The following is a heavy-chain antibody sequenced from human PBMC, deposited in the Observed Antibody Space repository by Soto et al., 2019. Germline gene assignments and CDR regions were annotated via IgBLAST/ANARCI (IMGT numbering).Heavy chain of an antibody. Sequence: ASVKVSCKASGGTFSSYAISWVRQAPGQGLEWMGGIIPIFGTANYAQKFQGRVTITADESTSTAYMELSSLRSEDTAVYYCARGVGITMVRGALGYWGQGTLVTVSS. CDR2: IIPIFGTA. D-gene: IGHD3-10*01. CDR3: ARGVGITMVRGALGY. CDR1: GGTFSSYA. V-gene: IGHV1-69*13. J-gene: IGHJ4*02.